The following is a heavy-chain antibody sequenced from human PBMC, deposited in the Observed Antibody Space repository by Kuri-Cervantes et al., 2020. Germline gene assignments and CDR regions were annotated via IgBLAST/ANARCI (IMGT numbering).Heavy chain of an antibody. CDR2: INQSGNT. V-gene: IGHV4-34*01. CDR1: GGSFYDKY. Sequence: SQTLSLTCAVYGGSFYDKYWSWLRQPPGKALEWIGEINQSGNTKYNASFNSRVTISRDPSKNQFYLKLTSVTAADSGVYYCAGDLPHITIFEIVVRGSWFDPWGQGTQVTVSS. CDR3: AGDLPHITIFEIVVRGSWFDP. D-gene: IGHD2-15*01. J-gene: IGHJ5*02.